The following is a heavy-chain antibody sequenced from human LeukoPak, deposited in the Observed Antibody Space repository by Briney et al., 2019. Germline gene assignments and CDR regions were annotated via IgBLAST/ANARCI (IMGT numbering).Heavy chain of an antibody. D-gene: IGHD5-12*01. J-gene: IGHJ4*02. Sequence: PQTLSLTCTVSGGSISSGDYYWSWIRQPPGKGLEWIGYIYYSGSTYYNPSLKSRVTLSVDTSKNQFSLKLSSVTAADTAVYYCAGNLVATSSIDYWGQGTLVTVSS. V-gene: IGHV4-30-4*08. CDR3: AGNLVATSSIDY. CDR2: IYYSGST. CDR1: GGSISSGDYY.